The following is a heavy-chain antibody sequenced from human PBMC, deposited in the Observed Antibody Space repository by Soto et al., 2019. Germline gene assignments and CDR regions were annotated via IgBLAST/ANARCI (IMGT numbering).Heavy chain of an antibody. V-gene: IGHV3-15*01. CDR2: IKSKTHGGTT. CDR1: GITFTNAW. J-gene: IGHJ6*02. CDR3: STDSRFLEWSSYYYGMDV. D-gene: IGHD3-3*01. Sequence: GGSLRLSCAASGITFTNAWMSWVRQVPGKGLEWVGRIKSKTHGGTTDYAAPVKGRFTISRDDSKNTLYLQMNSLKTEDTAVYYCSTDSRFLEWSSYYYGMDVWGPGTTVTVSS.